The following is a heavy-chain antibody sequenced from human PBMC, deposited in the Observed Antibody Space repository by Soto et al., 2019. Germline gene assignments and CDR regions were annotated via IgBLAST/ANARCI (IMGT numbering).Heavy chain of an antibody. J-gene: IGHJ4*02. CDR1: GYTFSSYG. D-gene: IGHD5-12*01. CDR3: ARAQSGYVGHGY. CDR2: ISAYNGNT. Sequence: QVQLVQSGAEVKKHGASVKVSCKASGYTFSSYGISWVRQAPGQGLEWRGWISAYNGNTNYAQKLQGRGTMPTDTSTSTAYMDLRSLRSDDTAVYYCARAQSGYVGHGYWCQGALVTVSS. V-gene: IGHV1-18*01.